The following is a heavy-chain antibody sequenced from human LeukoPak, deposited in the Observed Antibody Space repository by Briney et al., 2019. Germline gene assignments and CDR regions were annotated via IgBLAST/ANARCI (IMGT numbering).Heavy chain of an antibody. Sequence: ASETLSLTCTVSGGSISPYYWNWIRQPPGKGLEWIGYIYYSGGTNYNDSLKSRVTISVDTSQNQFSLRLSSMTAADTAVYYCARRAAAVGTYYMDVWGKGTTVTVS. CDR1: GGSISPYY. CDR3: ARRAAAVGTYYMDV. V-gene: IGHV4-59*01. D-gene: IGHD6-13*01. CDR2: IYYSGGT. J-gene: IGHJ6*03.